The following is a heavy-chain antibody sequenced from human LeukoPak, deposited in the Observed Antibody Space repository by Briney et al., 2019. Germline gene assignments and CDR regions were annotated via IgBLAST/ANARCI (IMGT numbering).Heavy chain of an antibody. Sequence: SETLSLTCTVSGGSDSGSSYYWGWIRQPPGKGLEWIGSIYYGGYTHYNPPHKTRLTISVDTSKNQFSLKLRSVTAAEAAVYYCASGQYLYFDLWGRGTLVTVSS. CDR2: IYYGGYT. CDR3: ASGQYLYFDL. J-gene: IGHJ2*01. V-gene: IGHV4-39*01. D-gene: IGHD3/OR15-3a*01. CDR1: GGSDSGSSYY.